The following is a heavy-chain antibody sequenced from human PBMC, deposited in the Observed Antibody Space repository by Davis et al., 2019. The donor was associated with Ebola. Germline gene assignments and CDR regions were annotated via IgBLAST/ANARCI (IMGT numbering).Heavy chain of an antibody. D-gene: IGHD5-12*01. CDR1: GGSISSYY. Sequence: MPSETLSLTCTVSGGSISSYYWSWIRQPPGKGLEWIGYIYYSGSTNYNPSLKSRVTISVDTSKNQFSLKLSSVTAADTAVYYCARLYSGFVYYGMDVWGKGTTVTASS. CDR2: IYYSGST. V-gene: IGHV4-59*01. J-gene: IGHJ6*04. CDR3: ARLYSGFVYYGMDV.